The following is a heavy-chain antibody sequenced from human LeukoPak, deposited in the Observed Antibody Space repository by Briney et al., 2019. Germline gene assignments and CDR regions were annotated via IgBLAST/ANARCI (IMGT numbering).Heavy chain of an antibody. J-gene: IGHJ3*02. CDR2: ISGSSSYI. CDR3: ARAPFRMVRGAFDI. V-gene: IGHV3-21*01. CDR1: GFTFSTYA. D-gene: IGHD3-10*01. Sequence: KSGGFLRLSCAASGFTFSTYAMTWVRQAPGKGLEWVSSISGSSSYIYYADSVKGRFTISRHNAKNSLYLQMNSLRAEDTAVYYCARAPFRMVRGAFDIWGQGTMVTVSS.